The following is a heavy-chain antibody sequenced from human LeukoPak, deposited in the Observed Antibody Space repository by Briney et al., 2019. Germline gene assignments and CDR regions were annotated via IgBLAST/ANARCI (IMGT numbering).Heavy chain of an antibody. CDR3: ARGGAAAGAADAFDI. V-gene: IGHV1-69*04. CDR2: IIPILGIA. CDR1: GGTFSSYA. Sequence: SVKVSCKASGGTFSSYAISWVRQAPGQGLEWMGRIIPILGIANYAQKFQGRVTITADKSTSTAYMELSSLRSEDTAVYYCARGGAAAGAADAFDIWGQGTMVTVSS. J-gene: IGHJ3*02. D-gene: IGHD6-13*01.